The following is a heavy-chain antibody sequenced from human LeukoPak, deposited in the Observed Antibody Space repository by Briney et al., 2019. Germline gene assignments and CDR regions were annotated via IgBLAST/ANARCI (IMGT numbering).Heavy chain of an antibody. V-gene: IGHV3-23*01. D-gene: IGHD4-17*01. CDR1: GFTFSNYG. J-gene: IGHJ4*02. CDR2: ISDSGATT. CDR3: AKDLGRDYGDYACDY. Sequence: GGSLRLSCAASGFTFSNYGMTWVRQAPGKGLEWVSSISDSGATTYYADSVKGRFTLSRDNSKNSVYLQMNSLRVEDTAIYYCAKDLGRDYGDYACDYWGQGTLVTVSS.